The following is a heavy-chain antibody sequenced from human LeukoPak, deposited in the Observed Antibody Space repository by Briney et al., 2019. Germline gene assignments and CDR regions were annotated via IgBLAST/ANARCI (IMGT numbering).Heavy chain of an antibody. CDR1: GFTFSSYA. CDR3: GKSVGTGPTTMVLFDS. D-gene: IGHD3-10*01. CDR2: ISGSGGST. J-gene: IGHJ4*02. Sequence: GGSLRLSCAASGFTFSSYAMSWVRQAPGKGLEWVSAISGSGGSTYYADSVKGRFTISRDNSKNTLYLQMNSLRAEDTAVYYCGKSVGTGPTTMVLFDSWGQGTLVTVSS. V-gene: IGHV3-23*01.